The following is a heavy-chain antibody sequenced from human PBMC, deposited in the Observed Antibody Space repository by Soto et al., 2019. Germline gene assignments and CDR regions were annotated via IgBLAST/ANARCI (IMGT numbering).Heavy chain of an antibody. CDR2: IIPIFGTA. Sequence: SVKVSCKASGGAFSSYAISWVRQAPGQGLEWVGGIIPIFGTANYAQKFQGRVTITADKSTSTAYMELSSLRSEDTAVYYCARVYYYDSSGYSYYYGMDVWGQGTTVTVSS. CDR3: ARVYYYDSSGYSYYYGMDV. D-gene: IGHD3-22*01. CDR1: GGAFSSYA. J-gene: IGHJ6*02. V-gene: IGHV1-69*06.